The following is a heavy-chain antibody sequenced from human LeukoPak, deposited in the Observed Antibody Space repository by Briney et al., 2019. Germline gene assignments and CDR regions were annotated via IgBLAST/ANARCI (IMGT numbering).Heavy chain of an antibody. J-gene: IGHJ6*02. Sequence: GRSLRLSCAASGFTFSSYGMHWVRQAPGKGLEWVAVIWYDGSNKYYADSVKGRFTISRDNSKNTLYLQMNSLRAEDTAVYYCARNKGNRYYYYGMDVWGQGTTVTVSS. CDR2: IWYDGSNK. CDR1: GFTFSSYG. D-gene: IGHD1-14*01. CDR3: ARNKGNRYYYYGMDV. V-gene: IGHV3-33*01.